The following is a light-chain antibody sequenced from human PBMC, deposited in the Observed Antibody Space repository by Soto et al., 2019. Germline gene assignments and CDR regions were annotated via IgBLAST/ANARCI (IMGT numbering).Light chain of an antibody. CDR1: QSVLYSSNNKNL. V-gene: IGKV4-1*01. CDR3: QQYYSPPRYT. CDR2: WAS. J-gene: IGKJ2*01. Sequence: DIVMTQSPDSLAVSLGERATINCKSSQSVLYSSNNKNLIAWYQQKKGQPPRLLIYWASARESGVPDRFSGSGSGKDFTLTISSLQAEDVAVYYCQQYYSPPRYTFGQGTKLEI.